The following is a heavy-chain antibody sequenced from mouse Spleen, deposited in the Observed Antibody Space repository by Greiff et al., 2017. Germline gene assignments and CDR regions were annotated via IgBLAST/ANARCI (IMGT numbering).Heavy chain of an antibody. V-gene: IGHV1-59*01. D-gene: IGHD2-1*01. CDR1: GYTFTSYW. Sequence: QVQLQQPGAELVRPGTSVKLSCKASGYTFTSYWMHWVKQRPGQGLEWIGVIDPSDSYTNYNQKFKGKATITADTSSNTAYLQLSSLTSEDTAVYYCTTNGNYVQGLFDYWGQGTTLTVSS. CDR2: IDPSDSYT. CDR3: TTNGNYVQGLFDY. J-gene: IGHJ2*01.